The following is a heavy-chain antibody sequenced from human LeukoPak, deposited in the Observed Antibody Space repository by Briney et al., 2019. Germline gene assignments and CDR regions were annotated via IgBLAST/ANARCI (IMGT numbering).Heavy chain of an antibody. V-gene: IGHV3-30*02. CDR2: IRYDGSNK. CDR1: GFTFSSYG. CDR3: AKARSGWYYFDY. J-gene: IGHJ4*02. D-gene: IGHD6-13*01. Sequence: PGGSLRLSCAASGFTFSSYGMHWVRQAAGKGLEWVAFIRYDGSNKYCADSVKGRFTISRDNSKNTLYLQMNSLRAEDAAVYYCAKARSGWYYFDYWGQGTLVTVSS.